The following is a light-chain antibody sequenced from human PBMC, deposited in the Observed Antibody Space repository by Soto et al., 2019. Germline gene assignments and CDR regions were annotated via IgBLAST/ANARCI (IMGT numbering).Light chain of an antibody. CDR1: SSDVGGYNY. CDR3: SSYTSSISYV. Sequence: QSALTQPASVSGSPGQSITISCTGTSSDVGGYNYVSWYQSHPGEAPKLIIYDVSNRPSGVSDRFSGSKSGNTASRTISGLQAEDEADYYCSSYTSSISYVFGTGTKLTVL. V-gene: IGLV2-14*03. J-gene: IGLJ1*01. CDR2: DVS.